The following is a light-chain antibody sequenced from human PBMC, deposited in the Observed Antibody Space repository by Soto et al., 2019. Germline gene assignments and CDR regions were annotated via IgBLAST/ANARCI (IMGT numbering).Light chain of an antibody. CDR3: SAQDDILSGVF. V-gene: IGLV1-47*01. Sequence: QSVLTQPPSASGTPGQRVTISCSGRSSNIGSNHVYWYQQFPGMAPKLLMYRSDQRPTGVPDRFSGSKSGTSASLAISGLRSDDEADYYFSAQDDILSGVFFGGVTKLTVL. CDR2: RSD. CDR1: SSNIGSNH. J-gene: IGLJ2*01.